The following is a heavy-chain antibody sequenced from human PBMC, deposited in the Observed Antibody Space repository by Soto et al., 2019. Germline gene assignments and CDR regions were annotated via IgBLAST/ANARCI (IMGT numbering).Heavy chain of an antibody. J-gene: IGHJ4*02. V-gene: IGHV1-69*01. D-gene: IGHD3-16*01. CDR2: IIPIFGTA. CDR1: GGTFSSYS. Sequence: QVQLVQSGAEVKKPGSSVKVSCKASGGTFSSYSINWVRQAPGQGLEWMGEIIPIFGTANYAQKFQGRVKITADEYTSAADMDLSSLCSKGTAVHYFGRDSRRHARGDVYCGQRPLVTVS. CDR3: GRDSRRHARGDVY.